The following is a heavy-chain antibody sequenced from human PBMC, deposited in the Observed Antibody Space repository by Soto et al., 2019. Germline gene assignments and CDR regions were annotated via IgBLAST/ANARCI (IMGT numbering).Heavy chain of an antibody. D-gene: IGHD1-1*01. CDR3: AKEGHRQRRTPVDY. CDR2: ISYDGSNK. J-gene: IGHJ4*02. Sequence: PGGSLRLSCAASGFTFSSYGMHWVRQAPGKGLEWVAVISYDGSNKYYADSVKGRFTISRDNSKNTLYLQMNSLRAEDTAVYYCAKEGHRQRRTPVDYWGQGTLVTVSS. V-gene: IGHV3-30*18. CDR1: GFTFSSYG.